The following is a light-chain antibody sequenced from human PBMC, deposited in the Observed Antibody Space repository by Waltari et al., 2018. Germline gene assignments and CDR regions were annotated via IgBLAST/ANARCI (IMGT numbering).Light chain of an antibody. V-gene: IGKV3-15*01. CDR2: GAS. Sequence: EIEMTQSPATLSVSPGERVTPSCRASQRVGNNLAWYQQRPGQAPRLLIYGASTRATDISDRFSGSGSGTDFTLTISALQSEDLAVYYCHQYNHWPTFTFGQGTKLQIE. CDR3: HQYNHWPTFT. CDR1: QRVGNN. J-gene: IGKJ2*01.